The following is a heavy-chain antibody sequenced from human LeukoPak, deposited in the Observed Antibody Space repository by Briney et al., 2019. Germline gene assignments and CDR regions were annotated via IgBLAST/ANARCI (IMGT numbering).Heavy chain of an antibody. J-gene: IGHJ4*02. CDR1: GYTSTSYG. Sequence: ASVKVSCKASGYTSTSYGISWVRQAPGQGLEWMGWISAYNGNTNYAQKLQGRVTMTTDTSTSTAYMELRSLRSDDTAVYYCARVEERNDPSDYWGQGALVTVSS. CDR2: ISAYNGNT. CDR3: ARVEERNDPSDY. D-gene: IGHD3-3*01. V-gene: IGHV1-18*01.